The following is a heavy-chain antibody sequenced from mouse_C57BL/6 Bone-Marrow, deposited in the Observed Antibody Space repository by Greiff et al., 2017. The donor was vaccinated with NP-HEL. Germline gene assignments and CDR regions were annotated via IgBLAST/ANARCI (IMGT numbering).Heavy chain of an antibody. V-gene: IGHV1-50*01. CDR1: GYTFTTYW. D-gene: IGHD1-1*01. CDR2: IDPSDSYT. J-gene: IGHJ3*01. CDR3: ASKAYYGRSYGFAY. Sequence: QVQLQQSGAELVKPGASVKLSCKASGYTFTTYWMQWVKQRPGQGLGWIGEIDPSDSYTNYNQKFKGKATLTVDTSSSTANMLLSSLTSEDSAVYYCASKAYYGRSYGFAYWGQGTLVTVSA.